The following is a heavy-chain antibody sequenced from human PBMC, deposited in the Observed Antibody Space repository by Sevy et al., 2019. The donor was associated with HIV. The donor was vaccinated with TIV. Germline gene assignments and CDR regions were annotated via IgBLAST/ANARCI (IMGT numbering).Heavy chain of an antibody. CDR1: GYRFTNYW. D-gene: IGHD5-12*01. J-gene: IGHJ3*02. V-gene: IGHV5-51*01. CDR2: IYPGDSDT. Sequence: GEALKIPRKGSGYRFTNYWLGWVRQMPGKGLEWMGMIYPGDSDTRYSPSFQGQVGILADKSFSTAYLQCNSLKASETAMYYCARVIVATTYPIRVHESDIWGQGTMVTVSS. CDR3: ARVIVATTYPIRVHESDI.